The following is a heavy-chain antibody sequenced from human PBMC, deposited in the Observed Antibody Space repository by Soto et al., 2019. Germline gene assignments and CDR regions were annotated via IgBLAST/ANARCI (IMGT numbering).Heavy chain of an antibody. Sequence: LRLSCAASGFTFSSYAMSWVRQAPGKGLEWVSAISGSGGSTYYADSVKGRFTISRDNSKNTLYLQMNSLRAEDTAVYYCANTRIITYYYDSSGRGGWFDPWGQGTLVTVSS. CDR3: ANTRIITYYYDSSGRGGWFDP. CDR1: GFTFSSYA. CDR2: ISGSGGST. V-gene: IGHV3-23*01. D-gene: IGHD3-22*01. J-gene: IGHJ5*02.